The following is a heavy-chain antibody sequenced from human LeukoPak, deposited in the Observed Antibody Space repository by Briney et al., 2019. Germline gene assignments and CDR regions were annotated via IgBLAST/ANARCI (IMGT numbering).Heavy chain of an antibody. V-gene: IGHV3-48*04. Sequence: GGSLRLSCAASGFTFSSYSMNWVRQAPGKGLEWVSYISSSSSTIYYADSVKGRFTISRDNAKNSLYLQMNSLRAEDTAVYYCATLYAGSTDYWGRGTLVTVSS. D-gene: IGHD2-8*01. J-gene: IGHJ4*02. CDR3: ATLYAGSTDY. CDR1: GFTFSSYS. CDR2: ISSSSSTI.